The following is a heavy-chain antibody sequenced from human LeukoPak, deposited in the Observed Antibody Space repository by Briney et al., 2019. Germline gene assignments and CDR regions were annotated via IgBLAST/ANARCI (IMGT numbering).Heavy chain of an antibody. J-gene: IGHJ4*02. CDR2: ISGSGGST. CDR1: GFTFSSYA. D-gene: IGHD2-2*01. V-gene: IGHV3-23*01. Sequence: PGGSLRLSCAASGFTFSSYAMSWVRQAPGKGLEWASAISGSGGSTYYADSVKGRFTISRDNSKNTLYLQMNSLRAEDTAVYYCAKVRGVCSSTSCYLGPEGQQYYFDYWGQGTLVTVSS. CDR3: AKVRGVCSSTSCYLGPEGQQYYFDY.